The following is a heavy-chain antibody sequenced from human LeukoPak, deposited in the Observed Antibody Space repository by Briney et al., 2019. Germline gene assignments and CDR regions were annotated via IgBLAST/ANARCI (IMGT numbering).Heavy chain of an antibody. V-gene: IGHV1-2*02. CDR1: GYTFTGYY. J-gene: IGHJ4*02. CDR2: INPNSGGT. Sequence: ASVKVSCKASGYTFTGYYMHWVRQAPGQGLEWMGWINPNSGGTNYAQKFQGRVTMTRDTSISTAYMELSRLRSDDTAVYYCARYYYGSYYFDYWGQGTLVTVSS. D-gene: IGHD3-10*01. CDR3: ARYYYGSYYFDY.